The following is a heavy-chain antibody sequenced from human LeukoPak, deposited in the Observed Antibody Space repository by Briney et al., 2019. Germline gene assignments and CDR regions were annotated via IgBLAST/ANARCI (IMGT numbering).Heavy chain of an antibody. CDR1: GFTLSSYA. CDR3: ARNQEIDYYDSSGFYWGVEY. CDR2: ISGSGGST. Sequence: GGSLRLSCAASGFTLSSYAMSWVRQAPGKGLEWVSAISGSGGSTYYADSVKGRFTISRDNAKNSLHLQMDSLRVEDTAVYYCARNQEIDYYDSSGFYWGVEYWGQGTLVTVSS. D-gene: IGHD3-22*01. V-gene: IGHV3-23*01. J-gene: IGHJ4*02.